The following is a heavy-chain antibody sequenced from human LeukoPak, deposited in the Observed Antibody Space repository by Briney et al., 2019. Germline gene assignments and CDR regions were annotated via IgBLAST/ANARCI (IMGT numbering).Heavy chain of an antibody. D-gene: IGHD3-3*01. V-gene: IGHV3-48*03. CDR2: ISGSGSSV. CDR1: GFTFISYE. CDR3: ARDGGLEGDAFDI. J-gene: IGHJ3*02. Sequence: GGSLRLSCAASGFTFISYEMNWVRQAPGKGLGGVSYISGSGSSVLYADSVKGRFTISRDNAKNSLWLQMNSLRDEDTAVYYCARDGGLEGDAFDIWGQGTMVTVSS.